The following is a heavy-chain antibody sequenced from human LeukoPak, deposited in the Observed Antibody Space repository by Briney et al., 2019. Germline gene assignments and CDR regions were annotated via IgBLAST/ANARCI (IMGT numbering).Heavy chain of an antibody. CDR3: ARRSVLVDY. V-gene: IGHV4-34*01. CDR2: INHSGST. CDR1: GGSFSGYY. D-gene: IGHD2-21*01. J-gene: IGHJ4*02. Sequence: SETLSLTCAVYGGSFSGYYWSWIRQPPGKGLEWIGEINHSGSTNYNPSLKSRVTIPVDTSKNQFSLKLSSVTAADTAVYYCARRSVLVDYWGQGTLVTVSS.